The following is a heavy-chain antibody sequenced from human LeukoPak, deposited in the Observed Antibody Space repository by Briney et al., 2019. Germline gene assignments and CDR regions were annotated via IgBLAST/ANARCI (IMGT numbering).Heavy chain of an antibody. J-gene: IGHJ4*02. V-gene: IGHV4-59*01. CDR3: ARGLEWLLYFDY. Sequence: KPSETLSLTCTVSGGSISSYYWSWIRQPPGKGLEWIGYIYYRGSTNYNPSLKSRVTISVDTSKNQFSLKLSSVTAADTAVYYCARGLEWLLYFDYWGQGTLVTVSS. CDR2: IYYRGST. CDR1: GGSISSYY. D-gene: IGHD3-3*01.